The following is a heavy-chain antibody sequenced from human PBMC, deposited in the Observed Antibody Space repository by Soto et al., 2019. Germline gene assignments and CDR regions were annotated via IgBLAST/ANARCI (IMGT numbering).Heavy chain of an antibody. Sequence: EVQLVESGGGLVKPGGSLRLSCAASGFTFSSYSMNWVRQAPGKGLEWVSSISSSSSYIYYADSVKGRFTISRDNANNSLYLQMNSLRAEDTAVYYCARVGPFYGGNYNDAFDIWGQGTMVTVSS. V-gene: IGHV3-21*01. J-gene: IGHJ3*02. CDR1: GFTFSSYS. CDR3: ARVGPFYGGNYNDAFDI. D-gene: IGHD4-17*01. CDR2: ISSSSSYI.